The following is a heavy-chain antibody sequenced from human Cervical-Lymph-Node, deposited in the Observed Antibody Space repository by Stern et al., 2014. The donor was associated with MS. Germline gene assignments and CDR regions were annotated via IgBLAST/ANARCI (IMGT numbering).Heavy chain of an antibody. CDR1: GNSFTNYW. CDR3: ARRIRGCSSSTCGFDS. D-gene: IGHD2-2*01. Sequence: VQLVESGAEVKKPGESLKISCKGSGNSFTNYWIGWVRKMPGKGLEWMGIIYPGDSDTRYSPSFQVQVTISANKSISTAYLQWSSLKASDTAMYYCARRIRGCSSSTCGFDSWGQGTLVTVSS. J-gene: IGHJ5*01. V-gene: IGHV5-51*03. CDR2: IYPGDSDT.